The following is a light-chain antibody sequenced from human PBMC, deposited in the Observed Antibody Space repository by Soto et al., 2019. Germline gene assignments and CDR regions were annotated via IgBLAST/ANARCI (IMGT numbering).Light chain of an antibody. J-gene: IGLJ1*01. V-gene: IGLV1-40*01. CDR3: QSYDSSLSAFYV. CDR1: SSNIGAGYD. CDR2: GNS. Sequence: QSVLTQPPSVSGAPGQRVTISCTGSSSNIGAGYDVHWYQRLPGTAPKLLIYGNSNRPSGVPDRFSGSKSGTSASLAITGLQAEDEADYYCQSYDSSLSAFYVFGTGTKVTV.